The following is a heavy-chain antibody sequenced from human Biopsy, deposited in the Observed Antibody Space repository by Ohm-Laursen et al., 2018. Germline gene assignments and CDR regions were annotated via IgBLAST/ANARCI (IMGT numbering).Heavy chain of an antibody. V-gene: IGHV4-61*01. Sequence: LSLTCTVSGDSLSSGPDNWSWIRQPPGQGLEYMGFIYSGGNTNYNPSLQNRVTMSVDTSKNQFSLKLSSVIAADTAVYYCARGRRTSGWPYFANWGQGTLVIVSS. D-gene: IGHD6-19*01. CDR1: GDSLSSGPDN. CDR2: IYSGGNT. CDR3: ARGRRTSGWPYFAN. J-gene: IGHJ4*02.